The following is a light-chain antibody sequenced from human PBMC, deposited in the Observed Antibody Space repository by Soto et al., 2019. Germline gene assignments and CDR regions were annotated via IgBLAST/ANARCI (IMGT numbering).Light chain of an antibody. CDR2: AVS. J-gene: IGLJ3*02. CDR1: NSDVGCYNF. CDR3: CSYTSSDICV. Sequence: QSALTQPRSVSGSPGQSVTISCTGTNSDVGCYNFVSWYQQLPGKDPKLMISAVSQRPSGVPDRFSGSKSGNTASLTISGLQADYEADYFCCSYTSSDICVFGGVTNVTVL. V-gene: IGLV2-11*01.